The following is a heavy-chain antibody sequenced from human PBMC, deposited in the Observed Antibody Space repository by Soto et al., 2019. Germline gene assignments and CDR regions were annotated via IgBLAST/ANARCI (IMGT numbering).Heavy chain of an antibody. CDR1: GYSFTSYW. CDR3: ASSGAAVGAGYYGMDV. V-gene: IGHV5-10-1*01. D-gene: IGHD3-10*01. Sequence: GESLKISCKGSGYSFTSYWISWVRQMPGKGLEWMGRIDPSDSYTNYSPSFQGHVTISADKSISTAYLQWSSLKASDTAMYYCASSGAAVGAGYYGMDVWGQGTTVTVYS. J-gene: IGHJ6*01. CDR2: IDPSDSYT.